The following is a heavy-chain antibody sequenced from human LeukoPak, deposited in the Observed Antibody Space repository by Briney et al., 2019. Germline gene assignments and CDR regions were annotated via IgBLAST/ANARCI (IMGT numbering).Heavy chain of an antibody. CDR2: IYSGGKT. D-gene: IGHD6-19*01. CDR3: ARDGSSGWSHDY. J-gene: IGHJ4*02. Sequence: VSAIYSGGKTYYADSVKGRFTISRDNSKNTLYLQMNSLRAEDSAVYYCARDGSSGWSHDYWGQGALVTVSS. V-gene: IGHV3-66*01.